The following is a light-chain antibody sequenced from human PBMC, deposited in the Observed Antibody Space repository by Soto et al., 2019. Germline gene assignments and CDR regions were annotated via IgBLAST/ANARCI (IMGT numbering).Light chain of an antibody. V-gene: IGKV3-15*01. J-gene: IGKJ2*01. CDR2: GAS. Sequence: EIVMTQSPATLSVSPGERATLSCRASQSVNSNLAWYQQKPGQAPRLLIYGASTRATGIPARFSGSGSRTEFTLTISSLQAEDLAVYYWQQFYYCPHTFGHGTKQEIK. CDR1: QSVNSN. CDR3: QQFYYCPHT.